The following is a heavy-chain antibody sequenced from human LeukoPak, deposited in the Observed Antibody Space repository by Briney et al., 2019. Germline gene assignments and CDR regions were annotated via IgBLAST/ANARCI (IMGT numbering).Heavy chain of an antibody. D-gene: IGHD2-21*02. Sequence: SETLSLTCTVSGGSISSYYWSWIRQPPGKGLELIGYIYYSGTTNYNPSLKSRVTMSVDTSMNLFALKLSSVTAADTAVYYCARQGVATAIDYWGQGTLVTVSS. J-gene: IGHJ4*02. CDR3: ARQGVATAIDY. CDR2: IYYSGTT. CDR1: GGSISSYY. V-gene: IGHV4-59*12.